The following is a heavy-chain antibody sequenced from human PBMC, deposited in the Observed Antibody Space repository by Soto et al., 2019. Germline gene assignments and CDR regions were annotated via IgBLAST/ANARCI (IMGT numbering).Heavy chain of an antibody. CDR1: GYTFTDYY. Sequence: ASVKVSCKASGYTFTDYYMHWVRQAPGQGLEWMGIINPSGGNTKYAQKFQGRVTMTRDTSTSTVYMELSSLRSEDTAVYYCARVQTYSSSWYHFDYWGQGTLVTVS. CDR2: INPSGGNT. D-gene: IGHD6-19*01. J-gene: IGHJ4*02. CDR3: ARVQTYSSSWYHFDY. V-gene: IGHV1-46*01.